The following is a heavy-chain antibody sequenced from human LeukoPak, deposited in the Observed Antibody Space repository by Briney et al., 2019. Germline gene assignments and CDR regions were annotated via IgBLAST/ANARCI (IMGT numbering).Heavy chain of an antibody. CDR1: GGSISSGSYY. D-gene: IGHD1-7*01. J-gene: IGHJ3*02. Sequence: SQTLSLTCTVSGGSISSGSYYWSWIRQPAGKGLEWIGRIYTSGSTNYNPSLKSRVTISVDTSKNQFSLKLSSVTAADTAVYYCARLITGTTTAFDIWGQGTMVTVSS. CDR3: ARLITGTTTAFDI. CDR2: IYTSGST. V-gene: IGHV4-61*02.